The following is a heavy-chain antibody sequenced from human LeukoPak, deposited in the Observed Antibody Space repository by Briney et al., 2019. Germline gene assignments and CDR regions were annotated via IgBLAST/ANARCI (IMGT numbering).Heavy chain of an antibody. CDR2: IYTSGST. CDR3: ATILTGTTRDI. Sequence: SETLSLICSLSGGSITNHYWTWLRQPAGKGLEWIGRIYTSGSTNYNPSLKSRVTMSVDTSKNQFSLKLSSVTAADTAVYYCATILTGTTRDIWGQGTMVTVSS. D-gene: IGHD1-7*01. V-gene: IGHV4-4*07. J-gene: IGHJ3*02. CDR1: GGSITNHY.